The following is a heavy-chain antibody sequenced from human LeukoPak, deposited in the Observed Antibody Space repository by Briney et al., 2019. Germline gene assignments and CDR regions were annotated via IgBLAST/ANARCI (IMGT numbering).Heavy chain of an antibody. D-gene: IGHD3-22*01. CDR1: GGTFSSYA. V-gene: IGHV1-69*04. CDR2: IIPIFGIA. CDR3: ARTHYDSSGYYYVGLVY. Sequence: ASVKVSCKASGGTFSSYAISWVRRAPGQGLEWMGRIIPIFGIANYAQKFQGRVTITADKSTSTAYMELSSLRSEDTAVYYCARTHYDSSGYYYVGLVYWGQGTLVTVSS. J-gene: IGHJ4*02.